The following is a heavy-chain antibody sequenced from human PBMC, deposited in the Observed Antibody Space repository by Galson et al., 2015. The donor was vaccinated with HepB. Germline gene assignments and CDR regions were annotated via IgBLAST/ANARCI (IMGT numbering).Heavy chain of an antibody. J-gene: IGHJ5*02. CDR1: GFTFSSYG. V-gene: IGHV3-30*18. CDR2: ISYDGSRK. Sequence: SLRLSCAASGFTFSSYGMHWVRQAPGRGLEWVAYISYDGSRKYYADSVKGRFTISRDSSKNSLYLQMSGLRAEDTAVYFCAKFVGPIAASTNCVDAWGQGTLVNVSS. CDR3: AKFVGPIAASTNCVDA. D-gene: IGHD6-13*01.